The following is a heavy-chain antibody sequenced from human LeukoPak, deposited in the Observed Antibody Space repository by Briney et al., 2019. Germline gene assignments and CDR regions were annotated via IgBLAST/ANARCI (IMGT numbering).Heavy chain of an antibody. CDR2: ISSTSSYT. J-gene: IGHJ6*02. V-gene: IGHV3-11*05. CDR3: ARGIQYYYYGMDV. Sequence: GGSLRLSCAASGFTFSDYYMSWIRQAPGKGLEWVSYISSTSSYTNHADSVKGRFTISRDNAKNSLYLQMNSLRAEDTAVYYCARGIQYYYYGMDVWGQGTTVTVSS. CDR1: GFTFSDYY.